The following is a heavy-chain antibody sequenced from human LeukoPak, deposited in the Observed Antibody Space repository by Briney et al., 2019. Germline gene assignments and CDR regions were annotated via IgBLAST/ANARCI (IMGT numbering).Heavy chain of an antibody. CDR3: ARVDKGSGWYWGAFDI. CDR2: MNSNSGNT. CDR1: GYTFINHD. Sequence: GASVKVSCKGYGYTFINHDIDWVRQAAGQGLEWMGWMNSNSGNTGYAQKFQGRVTFTRDTSISTAYMELYSLTAADTAVYYCARVDKGSGWYWGAFDIWGQGTMVTVSS. J-gene: IGHJ3*02. V-gene: IGHV1-8*03. D-gene: IGHD6-19*01.